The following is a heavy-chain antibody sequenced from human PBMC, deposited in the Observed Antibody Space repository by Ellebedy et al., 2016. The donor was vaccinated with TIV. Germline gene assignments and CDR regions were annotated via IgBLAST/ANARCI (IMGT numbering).Heavy chain of an antibody. Sequence: AASVKVSCKASGYTFTSYGISWVRQAPGQGLEWMGWISAYNGNTNYAQKLQGRVTMTTDTSTSTAYMELRSLRSDDTAVYYCARDETFYYYVSSGSGLNFDYWGQGTLVTVSS. J-gene: IGHJ4*02. CDR2: ISAYNGNT. D-gene: IGHD3-22*01. CDR1: GYTFTSYG. CDR3: ARDETFYYYVSSGSGLNFDY. V-gene: IGHV1-18*01.